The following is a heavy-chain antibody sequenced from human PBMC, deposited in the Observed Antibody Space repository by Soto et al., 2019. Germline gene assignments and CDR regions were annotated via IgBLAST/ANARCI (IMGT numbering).Heavy chain of an antibody. CDR2: IIPILGIA. V-gene: IGHV1-69*02. Sequence: GASVKVSCKASGGTFSSYTISWVRQAPGQGLEWMGRIIPILGIANYAQKFQGRVTITADKSTSTAYMELSSLRSEDTAVYYCAGALSTANFWSGFNGGFDPWGQGTLVTVSS. CDR3: AGALSTANFWSGFNGGFDP. J-gene: IGHJ5*02. CDR1: GGTFSSYT. D-gene: IGHD3-3*01.